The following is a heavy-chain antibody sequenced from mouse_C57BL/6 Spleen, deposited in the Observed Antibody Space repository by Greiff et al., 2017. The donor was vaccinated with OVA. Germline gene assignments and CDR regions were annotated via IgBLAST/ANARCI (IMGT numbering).Heavy chain of an antibody. Sequence: VQLQQPGAELVMPGASVKLSCKASGYTFTSYWMHWVKQRPGQGLEWIGEIDPSDSSTNYNQKFKGKSTLTVDKSSSTAYMQLSSLTSSDSAVYYCAMSNDVTLYFDYWGQGTTLTVSS. D-gene: IGHD2-3*01. V-gene: IGHV1-69*01. CDR3: AMSNDVTLYFDY. J-gene: IGHJ2*01. CDR1: GYTFTSYW. CDR2: IDPSDSST.